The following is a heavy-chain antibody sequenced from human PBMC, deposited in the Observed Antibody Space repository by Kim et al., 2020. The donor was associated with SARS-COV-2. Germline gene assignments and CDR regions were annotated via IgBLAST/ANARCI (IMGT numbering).Heavy chain of an antibody. CDR1: GFIFSGSS. V-gene: IGHV3-73*01. D-gene: IGHD3-10*01. CDR3: AAYFGSGSTRVDP. J-gene: IGHJ5*02. CDR2: IRNKARSYAT. Sequence: GVSLRLSCAASGFIFSGSSIYWVRQASGKGLEWVGRIRNKARSYATTYGASVKGRFTISRDDSKNMAYLQMNSLKTEDMAVYYCAAYFGSGSTRVDPWG.